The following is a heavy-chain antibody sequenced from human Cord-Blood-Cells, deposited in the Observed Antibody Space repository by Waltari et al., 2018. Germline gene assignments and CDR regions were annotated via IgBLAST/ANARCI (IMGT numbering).Heavy chain of an antibody. V-gene: IGHV3-23*01. Sequence: EVQLLESGGGLVQPGGSLRLSCAASGFTFSSYAMSWVRQAPGKGLEWVSAISGSGGSTYYADSVKGRFTISRDNSKNTLYLQMNSLRAEDTAVYYCARGSITIFGVVIRYMDVWGKGTTVTVSS. D-gene: IGHD3-3*01. J-gene: IGHJ6*03. CDR3: ARGSITIFGVVIRYMDV. CDR1: GFTFSSYA. CDR2: ISGSGGST.